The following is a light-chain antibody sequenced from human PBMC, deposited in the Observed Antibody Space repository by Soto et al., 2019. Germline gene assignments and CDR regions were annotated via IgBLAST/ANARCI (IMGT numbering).Light chain of an antibody. CDR2: GAS. V-gene: IGKV3-15*01. CDR3: QQYHNWPPSST. Sequence: EIVMTQSPATLSVSPGERATLSCRASQSIESNLAWYQQIPGQAPRLLIYGASARATGIPARFSGSGFDREFTLAISSLKSEDFAVYYCQQYHNWPPSSTFGQGTRLEIK. CDR1: QSIESN. J-gene: IGKJ5*01.